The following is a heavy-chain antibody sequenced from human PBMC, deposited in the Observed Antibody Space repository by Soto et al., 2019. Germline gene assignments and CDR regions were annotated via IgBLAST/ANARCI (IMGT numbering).Heavy chain of an antibody. CDR1: GASISRYY. J-gene: IGHJ4*02. CDR2: IYSGEST. CDR3: AQTTGWPGFDY. D-gene: IGHD6-19*01. V-gene: IGHV4-4*09. Sequence: LSLTCTASGASISRYYWNWIRQPPGKGLEWIGHIYSGESTNYNPSLKSRVTISVDTSKNQLSLKLSSVTAADTAVYYCAQTTGWPGFDYWGQGTLVTVSS.